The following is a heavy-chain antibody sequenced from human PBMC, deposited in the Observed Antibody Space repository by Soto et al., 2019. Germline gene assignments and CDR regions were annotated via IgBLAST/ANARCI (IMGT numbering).Heavy chain of an antibody. J-gene: IGHJ4*02. Sequence: GGSLRLSCAASGFTFSSYAMSWVRQAPGKGLEWVSAISGSGGSTYYADSVKGRFTISRDNSKNTLYLQMNSLRAEDTAVYYCAKFTWGYCSSTSCPFDYWRQGTLVTVSS. D-gene: IGHD2-2*01. V-gene: IGHV3-23*01. CDR2: ISGSGGST. CDR3: AKFTWGYCSSTSCPFDY. CDR1: GFTFSSYA.